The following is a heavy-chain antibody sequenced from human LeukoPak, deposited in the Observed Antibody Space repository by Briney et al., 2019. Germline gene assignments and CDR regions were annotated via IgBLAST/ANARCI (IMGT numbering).Heavy chain of an antibody. CDR2: IIPIFGTA. V-gene: IGHV1-69*05. J-gene: IGHJ1*01. CDR3: ARDRVQIVGASSVYFQY. Sequence: SVKVSCKASGGTFSSYAISWVRQAPGQGLEWMGGIIPIFGTANYAQRFQGRVTMTTDTSTSTAYMDLRSLRSDDTAMYFCARDRVQIVGASSVYFQYWGQGTLVTVSS. D-gene: IGHD1-26*01. CDR1: GGTFSSYA.